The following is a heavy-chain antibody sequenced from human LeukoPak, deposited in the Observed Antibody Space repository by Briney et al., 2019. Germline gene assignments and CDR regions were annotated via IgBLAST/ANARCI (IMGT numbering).Heavy chain of an antibody. CDR1: GGSISSYY. CDR2: IYYSGST. CDR3: ARGSVEYSSSSGFDY. J-gene: IGHJ4*02. Sequence: SETLSLTCTVSGGSISSYYWSWIPQPPGKGLEWIGYIYYSGSTNYNPSLKSRVTISVDTSKNQFSLKLSSVTAADTAVYYCARGSVEYSSSSGFDYWGQGTLVTVSS. D-gene: IGHD6-6*01. V-gene: IGHV4-59*01.